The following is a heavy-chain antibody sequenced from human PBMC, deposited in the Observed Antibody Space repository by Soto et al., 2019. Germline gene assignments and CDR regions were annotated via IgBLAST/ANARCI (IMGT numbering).Heavy chain of an antibody. V-gene: IGHV3-73*01. CDR3: TGSMSFAFDI. J-gene: IGHJ3*02. CDR1: GFSLRDSV. Sequence: EVQLVESGGGLVQPGGSLKLSCAGSGFSLRDSVMHWVRQVSGKGLEWVGRSTRTADTYATAYTASVKGRFTVSRDDSKNTGYLQMNSLKTEDPAVYYCTGSMSFAFDIWGQGTMVHVSS. CDR2: STRTADTYAT.